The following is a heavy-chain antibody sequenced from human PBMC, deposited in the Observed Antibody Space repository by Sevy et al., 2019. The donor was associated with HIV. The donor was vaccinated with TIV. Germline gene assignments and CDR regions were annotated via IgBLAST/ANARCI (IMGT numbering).Heavy chain of an antibody. CDR1: GFTFSSYS. Sequence: GGSLRLSCAASGFTFSSYSMNWVRQAPGKGLEWVSSISSSSSYIYYADSVKGRFTISRDNAKNSLYLQMNSLRAEDTAGYYCARGHRRGVTVYYYGMDVWGQGTTVTVSS. V-gene: IGHV3-21*01. CDR2: ISSSSSYI. J-gene: IGHJ6*02. CDR3: ARGHRRGVTVYYYGMDV. D-gene: IGHD2-21*02.